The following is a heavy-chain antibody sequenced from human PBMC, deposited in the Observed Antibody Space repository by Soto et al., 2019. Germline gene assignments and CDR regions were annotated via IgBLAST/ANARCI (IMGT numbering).Heavy chain of an antibody. CDR3: ARARRNGRHYYYYMDV. CDR1: GGSISSYY. V-gene: IGHV4-59*12. D-gene: IGHD2-8*01. CDR2: IYYSGST. Sequence: SETLSLTCTVSGGSISSYYWSWIRQPPGKGLEWIGYIYYSGSTNYNPSLKSRVTISVDTSKNQFSLKLSSVTAADTAVYYCARARRNGRHYYYYMDVWGKGTTVT. J-gene: IGHJ6*03.